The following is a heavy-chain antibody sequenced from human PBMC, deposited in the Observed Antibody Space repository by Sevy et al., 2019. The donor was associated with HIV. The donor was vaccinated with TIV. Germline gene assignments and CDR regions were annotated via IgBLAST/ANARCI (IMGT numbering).Heavy chain of an antibody. CDR2: ISYDGSNK. D-gene: IGHD3-10*01. J-gene: IGHJ4*02. CDR1: GFTFSSYG. V-gene: IGHV3-30*18. CDR3: AKDRIWFGELLSYYFDY. Sequence: GGSLRLSCAASGFTFSSYGMHWVRQAPGKGLEWVAVISYDGSNKYYADSVKGRFTISRDNSKNTLYLQMNSLRADDTAVYYCAKDRIWFGELLSYYFDYWGQGTLVTVSS.